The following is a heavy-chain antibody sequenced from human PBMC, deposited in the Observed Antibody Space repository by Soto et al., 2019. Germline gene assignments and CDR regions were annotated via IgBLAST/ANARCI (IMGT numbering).Heavy chain of an antibody. J-gene: IGHJ3*02. D-gene: IGHD3-16*01. CDR2: IYLGGSI. CDR1: GGSISSGY. V-gene: IGHV4-59*01. Sequence: SETLSLTCSVSGGSISSGYWTWIRHPPGKGLEWIGYIYLGGSINYNPSLKSRVIISVDTAKNQFPLCLSPVTAADPAVYSSARLYVGPLFIWGQGRMVT. CDR3: ARLYVGPLFI.